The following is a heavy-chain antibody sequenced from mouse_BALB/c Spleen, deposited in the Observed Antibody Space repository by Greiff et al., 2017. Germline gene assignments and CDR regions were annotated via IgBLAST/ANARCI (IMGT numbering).Heavy chain of an antibody. CDR2: ISSGGSYT. J-gene: IGHJ1*01. CDR1: GFTFSSYA. Sequence: EVMLVESGGGLVKPGGSLKLSCAASGFTFSSYAMSWVRQSPEKRLEWVAEISSGGSYTYYPDTVTGRFTISRDNAKNTLYLEMSSLRSEDTAMYYCARDHRAYFDVWGAGTTVTVSS. V-gene: IGHV5-9-4*01. CDR3: ARDHRAYFDV. D-gene: IGHD3-1*01.